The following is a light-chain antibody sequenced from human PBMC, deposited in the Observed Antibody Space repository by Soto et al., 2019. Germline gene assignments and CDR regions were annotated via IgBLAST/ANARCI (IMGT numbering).Light chain of an antibody. V-gene: IGKV3-11*01. Sequence: IVLTQSPGTLSLSPGERATLSCRASQSVYNYLAWYQQKPGQAPRLLIYDASDRATGLPARFSGSGSGTDFTLTISSLEPEDSAIYYCQQRANWPGTFGQGTKVDIK. J-gene: IGKJ1*01. CDR2: DAS. CDR3: QQRANWPGT. CDR1: QSVYNY.